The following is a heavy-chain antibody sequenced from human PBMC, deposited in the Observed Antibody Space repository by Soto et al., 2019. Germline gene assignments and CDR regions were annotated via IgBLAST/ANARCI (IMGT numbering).Heavy chain of an antibody. CDR2: ISYDGSNK. J-gene: IGHJ6*02. CDR3: AKSGYENYYYYYGMDV. V-gene: IGHV3-30*18. D-gene: IGHD5-12*01. CDR1: GFTFSSYG. Sequence: GGSLRLSCAASGFTFSSYGMHWVRQAPGKGLEWVAVISYDGSNKYYADSVKGRFTISRDNSKNTLYLQMNSLRAEDTAVYYCAKSGYENYYYYYGMDVWGQGTTVTVSS.